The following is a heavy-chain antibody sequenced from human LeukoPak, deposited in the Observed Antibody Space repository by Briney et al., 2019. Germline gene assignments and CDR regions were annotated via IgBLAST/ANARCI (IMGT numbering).Heavy chain of an antibody. Sequence: SVKVSCKASGGTFSSYAISWVRQAPGQGLEWMGGIIPIFGTANYAQKFQGRVTITTDESTSTAYTELSSLRSEDTAVYYCARDNFRGITIFGVVTTNWFDPWGQGTLVTVSS. V-gene: IGHV1-69*05. CDR1: GGTFSSYA. CDR3: ARDNFRGITIFGVVTTNWFDP. CDR2: IIPIFGTA. J-gene: IGHJ5*02. D-gene: IGHD3-3*01.